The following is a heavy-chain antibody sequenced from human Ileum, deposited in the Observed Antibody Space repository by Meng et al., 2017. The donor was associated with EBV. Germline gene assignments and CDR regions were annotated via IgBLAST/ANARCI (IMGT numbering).Heavy chain of an antibody. Sequence: GQLQESGPGLVSPSGSLSLTCAVSGGSISSSDWGSWVRQPPGKGLEWIGEIYRGGGTNYNASLKSRVTISVDTSKNHFSLKLNSVTAADTAVYYRARVRVIPAAIGFDYWGQGTLVTVSS. V-gene: IGHV4-4*02. CDR3: ARVRVIPAAIGFDY. CDR1: GGSISSSDW. CDR2: IYRGGGT. D-gene: IGHD2-2*02. J-gene: IGHJ4*02.